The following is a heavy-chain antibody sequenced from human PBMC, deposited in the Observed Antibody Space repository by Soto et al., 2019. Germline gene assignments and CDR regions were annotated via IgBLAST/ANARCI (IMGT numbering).Heavy chain of an antibody. CDR1: GDTFTSYA. CDR3: ASSQYPLTLYYYYYYMDV. V-gene: IGHV1-3*01. Sequence: ASVKVCCKSSGDTFTSYAMHWVRQAPGQRLEWMGWINAGNGNTKYSQKFQGRVTITRDTSASTAYMELSSLRSEDTAVYYCASSQYPLTLYYYYYYMDVWGKGTTVTVS. J-gene: IGHJ6*03. CDR2: INAGNGNT. D-gene: IGHD2-2*01.